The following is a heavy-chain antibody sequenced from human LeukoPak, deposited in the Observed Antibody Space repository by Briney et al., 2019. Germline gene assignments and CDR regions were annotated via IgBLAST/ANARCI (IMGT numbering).Heavy chain of an antibody. V-gene: IGHV3-33*01. Sequence: PGGSLRLSCAASGFTFSSYGMHWVRQAPGKGLEWVAVIWYDGSNKYYADSVKGRFTISRDNSKNTLYLQMNSLRAEDTAVYFCARDMSSGWPGLDWGQGTLVTVSS. J-gene: IGHJ4*02. CDR3: ARDMSSGWPGLD. CDR1: GFTFSSYG. D-gene: IGHD6-19*01. CDR2: IWYDGSNK.